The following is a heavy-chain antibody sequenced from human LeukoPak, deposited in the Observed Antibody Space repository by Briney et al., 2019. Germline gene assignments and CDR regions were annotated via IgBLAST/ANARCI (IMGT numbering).Heavy chain of an antibody. D-gene: IGHD2-2*01. CDR1: GGSISSYY. V-gene: IGHV4-59*08. CDR3: ARHREYCTSTSCYPFDFDY. J-gene: IGHJ4*02. Sequence: SETLSLTCTVSGGSISSYYWSWIRQPPGKGLEWIGYIYYSGSTNYNPSLKSRVTISVDTSKNQFSLKLSSVTAADTAVYYCARHREYCTSTSCYPFDFDYWGQGALVTVSS. CDR2: IYYSGST.